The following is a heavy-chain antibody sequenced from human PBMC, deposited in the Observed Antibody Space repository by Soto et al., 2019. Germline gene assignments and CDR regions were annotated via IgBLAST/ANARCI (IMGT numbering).Heavy chain of an antibody. J-gene: IGHJ4*02. V-gene: IGHV4-34*01. CDR1: GGSFSGYY. CDR3: ARGRMTTVTTSLNLFDY. D-gene: IGHD4-17*01. CDR2: INHSGST. Sequence: QVQLQQWGAGLLKPSETLSLTCAVYGGSFSGYYWSWIRQPPGKGLEWIGEINHSGSTNYNPSLRSRVTISVDKSKNQCSLKLSSVTAADTAVYYCARGRMTTVTTSLNLFDYWGQGTLVTVSS.